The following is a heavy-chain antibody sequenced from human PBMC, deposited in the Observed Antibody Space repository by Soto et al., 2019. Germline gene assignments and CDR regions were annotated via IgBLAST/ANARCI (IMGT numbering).Heavy chain of an antibody. CDR3: ASPYGDNSYYFGLDC. J-gene: IGHJ6*02. D-gene: IGHD4-17*01. CDR2: IDPSDSYT. CDR1: GYNFSNFW. Sequence: EVQLVQSGAEVKKPGESLRISCKGSGYNFSNFWINWVRQTPGEGLEWMGRIDPSDSYTKYNPSFRGHVTISADKSITTAYLQWSGLKASDTAIYYCASPYGDNSYYFGLDCWGQGTTVTVSS. V-gene: IGHV5-10-1*03.